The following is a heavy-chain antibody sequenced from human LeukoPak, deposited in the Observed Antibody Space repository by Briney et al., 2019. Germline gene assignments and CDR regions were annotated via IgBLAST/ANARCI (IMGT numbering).Heavy chain of an antibody. J-gene: IGHJ4*02. CDR3: AREHLPMNTAMPYFDY. CDR1: GFTFSTYG. V-gene: IGHV3-23*01. D-gene: IGHD5-18*01. CDR2: ISGSGGRT. Sequence: PGGSLRLSCAASGFTFSTYGMSWVRQAPGKGLDWVSAISGSGGRTSYADSVAGRFTVSRDNSKNTLYLQMNSLRAEDTAVYYCAREHLPMNTAMPYFDYWGQGTLVTVSS.